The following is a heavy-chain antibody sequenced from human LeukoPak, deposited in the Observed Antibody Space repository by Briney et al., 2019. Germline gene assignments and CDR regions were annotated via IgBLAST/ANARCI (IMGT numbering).Heavy chain of an antibody. CDR2: IGTAGDT. J-gene: IGHJ3*01. D-gene: IGHD6-13*01. Sequence: GGSLRLSCVASGLAFSYYDMHWVRQPTGKGLEWVSAIGTAGDTYYPDSVKGRFTISRENARKSLYLQMNNLRVGDTAVYYCATGGAPAGYAYHLGGQGTMVTVSS. CDR1: GLAFSYYD. CDR3: ATGGAPAGYAYHL. V-gene: IGHV3-13*04.